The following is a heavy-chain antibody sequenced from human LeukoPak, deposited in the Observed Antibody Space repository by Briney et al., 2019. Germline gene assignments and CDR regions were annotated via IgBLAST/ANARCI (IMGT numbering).Heavy chain of an antibody. CDR2: IIPIFGTA. J-gene: IGHJ4*02. V-gene: IGHV1-69*13. Sequence: GASVKVSCKASGGTFSSYAISWVRQAPGQGLEWMGGIIPIFGTANYAQKFQGRVTITADESTSTAYVELSSLRSEDTAVYYCARDHYYYDSSGPNFDYWGQGTLVTVSS. D-gene: IGHD3-22*01. CDR1: GGTFSSYA. CDR3: ARDHYYYDSSGPNFDY.